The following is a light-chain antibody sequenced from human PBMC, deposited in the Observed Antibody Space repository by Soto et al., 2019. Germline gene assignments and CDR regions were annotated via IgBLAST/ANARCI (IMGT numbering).Light chain of an antibody. V-gene: IGKV1-5*03. J-gene: IGKJ1*01. CDR3: QHYKAFAPWT. CDR1: ESVKSW. CDR2: KSS. Sequence: DIQKTQSPSTLSASIGDRVTISCRASESVKSWLAWYQQKAGKAPKFLIYKSSTLESGGPSRFSGSGSGTEFTLTISSLQPDDSATYYCQHYKAFAPWTFGQGTKVDIK.